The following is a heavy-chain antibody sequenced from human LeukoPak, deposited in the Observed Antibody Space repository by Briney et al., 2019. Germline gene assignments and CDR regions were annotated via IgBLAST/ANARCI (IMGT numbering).Heavy chain of an antibody. Sequence: SETLSLTCSVSGDSIRSYYWNWVRQPPGKSLEWIGYTHYSGNTYSNPSLKSRVTMSVDTSKNQFSLKLSSVTAADTAVYYCARGAARPWYYFDYWGQGTLVTVSS. V-gene: IGHV4-59*12. CDR3: ARGAARPWYYFDY. J-gene: IGHJ4*02. CDR1: GDSIRSYY. CDR2: THYSGNT. D-gene: IGHD6-6*01.